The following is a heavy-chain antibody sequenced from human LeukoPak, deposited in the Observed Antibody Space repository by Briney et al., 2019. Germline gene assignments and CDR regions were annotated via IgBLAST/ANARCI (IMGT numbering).Heavy chain of an antibody. V-gene: IGHV1-24*01. D-gene: IGHD1-26*01. CDR3: ATSVVGATSWFDP. J-gene: IGHJ5*02. CDR1: GYTLTELS. Sequence: GASVKVSCKVSGYTLTELSMHWVRQAPGKGLDWMGGFDPEDGETINAQKFQGRVTMTEDTSTDTAYMELSSLRSEDTAVYYCATSVVGATSWFDPWGQGTLVTVSS. CDR2: FDPEDGET.